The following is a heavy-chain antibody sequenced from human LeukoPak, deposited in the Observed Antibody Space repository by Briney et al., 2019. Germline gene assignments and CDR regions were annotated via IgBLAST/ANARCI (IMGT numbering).Heavy chain of an antibody. D-gene: IGHD3-10*01. J-gene: IGHJ4*02. V-gene: IGHV3-30*04. CDR3: ERERFGESN. Sequence: GGSLRLSCAPSGFTFSSSNMHWVRQSPGKGLEWVALISYDGTKTYYAESVKGRFTISRDNSKNTLFLQMNSLSAEDTAMYYCERERFGESNWGQGTRVTVSS. CDR2: ISYDGTKT. CDR1: GFTFSSSN.